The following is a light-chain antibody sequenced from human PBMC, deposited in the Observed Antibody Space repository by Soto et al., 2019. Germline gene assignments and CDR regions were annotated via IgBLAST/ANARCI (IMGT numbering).Light chain of an antibody. CDR3: QQYNSYSIT. J-gene: IGKJ5*01. V-gene: IGKV1-5*01. CDR1: QSIRSW. Sequence: DIPMTQSPSTLCASDGDRVSITCGASQSIRSWLAWYQQKPGKAPKVLIYDASSLESGVPSRFSGSGSGTEFTLTISSLQPDDFATYYCQQYNSYSITFGQGTRLEIK. CDR2: DAS.